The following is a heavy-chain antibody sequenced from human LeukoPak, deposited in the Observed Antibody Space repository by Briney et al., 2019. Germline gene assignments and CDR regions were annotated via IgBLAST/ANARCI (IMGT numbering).Heavy chain of an antibody. J-gene: IGHJ3*02. CDR2: IYTSGST. CDR3: ARGPRSSWSNDAFDI. V-gene: IGHV4-61*02. Sequence: KPSETLSLTCTVSGGSISSGSYYWSWIRQPAGKGLEWIGRIYTSGSTNYNPSLKSRVTISVDTSKNQFSLKLSSVTAADTAVYYCARGPRSSWSNDAFDIWGQGQWSPSLQ. CDR1: GGSISSGSYY. D-gene: IGHD6-13*01.